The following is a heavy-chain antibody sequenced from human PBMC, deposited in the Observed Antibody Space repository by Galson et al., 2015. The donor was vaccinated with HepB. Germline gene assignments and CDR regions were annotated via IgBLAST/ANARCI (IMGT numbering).Heavy chain of an antibody. CDR1: GFTFTSSA. J-gene: IGHJ6*02. V-gene: IGHV1-58*02. D-gene: IGHD1-1*01. CDR3: AADWAYNWNDYYYYGMDV. CDR2: IVVGSGNT. Sequence: SVKVSCKASGFTFTSSAMQWVRQARGQRLGWIGWIVVGSGNTNYAQKFQERVTITRDMSTSTAYMELSSLRSEDTAVYYCAADWAYNWNDYYYYGMDVWGQGTTVTVSS.